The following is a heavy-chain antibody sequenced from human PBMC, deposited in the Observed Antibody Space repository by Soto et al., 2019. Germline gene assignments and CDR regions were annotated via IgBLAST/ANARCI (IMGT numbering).Heavy chain of an antibody. CDR1: GGSISSGSHY. CDR2: IYYRGST. Sequence: SETLSLTCPVSGGSISSGSHYWGWIRQPPGEGQEKIGSIYYRGSTNYNPSLKSQVNISVDTSKNQFSLKLSSVTAADTAVYYCARHGGSCSGGSCYGDLDYWGQGSLVTVSS. V-gene: IGHV4-39*01. J-gene: IGHJ4*02. CDR3: ARHGGSCSGGSCYGDLDY. D-gene: IGHD2-15*01.